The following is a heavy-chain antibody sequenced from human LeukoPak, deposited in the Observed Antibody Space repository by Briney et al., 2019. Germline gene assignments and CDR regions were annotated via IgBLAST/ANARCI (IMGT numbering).Heavy chain of an antibody. CDR3: ARDPDKGYEGGYFDY. Sequence: ASVKVSCKASGYTFTSYGISWVRQAPGQGLEWMGIINPSGGSTSYAQKFQGRVTMTRDTSTSTVYMELSSLRSEDTAVYYCARDPDKGYEGGYFDYWGQGTLVTVSS. CDR1: GYTFTSYG. J-gene: IGHJ4*02. CDR2: INPSGGST. V-gene: IGHV1-46*01. D-gene: IGHD2-2*01.